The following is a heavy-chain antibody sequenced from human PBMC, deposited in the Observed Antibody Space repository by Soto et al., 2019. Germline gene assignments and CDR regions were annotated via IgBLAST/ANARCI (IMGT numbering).Heavy chain of an antibody. V-gene: IGHV3-7*04. D-gene: IGHD3-16*01. CDR2: IRPDGVDK. CDR3: ARAIDYHFDY. CDR1: GFTFSTSW. Sequence: EVHLEESGGYLVQPGGSLRLSCVASGFTFSTSWMTWVRQAPGKGLEWVANIRPDGVDKYYVGSVKGRFTISKDNAENSLYLQMNNLRAEDTAVYYCARAIDYHFDYWGQGTLVTVSS. J-gene: IGHJ4*02.